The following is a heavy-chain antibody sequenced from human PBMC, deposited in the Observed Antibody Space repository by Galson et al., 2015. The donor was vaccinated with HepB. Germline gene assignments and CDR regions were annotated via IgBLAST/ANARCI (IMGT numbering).Heavy chain of an antibody. J-gene: IGHJ1*01. CDR2: ISYNGSEK. V-gene: IGHV3-30*09. Sequence: SLRLSCAASGSSFDNFAMHWVRQAPGKGLEWVAVISYNGSEKYPADSLKGRFAISRDNSKNTLFLQVDSLSPDDTALYYCTKGAYYEILTAYWNTPHFASWGQGTLVTVAS. D-gene: IGHD3-9*01. CDR1: GSSFDNFA. CDR3: TKGAYYEILTAYWNTPHFAS.